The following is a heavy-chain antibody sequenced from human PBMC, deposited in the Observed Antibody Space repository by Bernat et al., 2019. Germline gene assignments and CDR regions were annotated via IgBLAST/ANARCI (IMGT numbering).Heavy chain of an antibody. Sequence: EVQLVESGGGLVQPGGSLRLSCAASGFTFSSYWMSWVRQAPGKGLEWVANIKQDGSETSFVDSVKRRFTIYSDNAKNSLFLQMNSLRAEDTAVYYCAREGCVYEIPPRVYGMDVWGQGTTVTVSS. V-gene: IGHV3-7*01. CDR2: IKQDGSET. CDR3: AREGCVYEIPPRVYGMDV. J-gene: IGHJ6*02. D-gene: IGHD5/OR15-5a*01. CDR1: GFTFSSYW.